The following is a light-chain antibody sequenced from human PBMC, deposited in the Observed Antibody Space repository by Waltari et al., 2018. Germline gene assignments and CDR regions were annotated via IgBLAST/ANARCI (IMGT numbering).Light chain of an antibody. CDR2: NNT. J-gene: IGLJ2*01. CDR1: NPHIVSKP. CDR3: AAWDDSLNGMV. V-gene: IGLV1-44*01. Sequence: QSVLTQPPSASGTPGQGVTIPCSGSNPHIVSKPVNGYRQFPGTAPKLLIFNNTKRPSGVADRFSGSKSGTSASLAISGLHSDDESDFYCAAWDDSLNGMVFGGGTSLAVL.